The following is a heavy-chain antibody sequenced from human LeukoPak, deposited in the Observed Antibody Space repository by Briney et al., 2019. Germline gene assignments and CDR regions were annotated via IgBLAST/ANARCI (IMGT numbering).Heavy chain of an antibody. V-gene: IGHV3-9*01. CDR2: ISWNSGRI. Sequence: GGSLRLSCAASGFTFDDYAMHWVRQAPGKGLEWVSGISWNSGRIGYADSVKGRFTISRDNAKNSLYLQMNSLIPDDTALYYCEKGGHSWPADWGQGTLVTVSS. CDR3: EKGGHSWPAD. D-gene: IGHD6-13*01. J-gene: IGHJ4*02. CDR1: GFTFDDYA.